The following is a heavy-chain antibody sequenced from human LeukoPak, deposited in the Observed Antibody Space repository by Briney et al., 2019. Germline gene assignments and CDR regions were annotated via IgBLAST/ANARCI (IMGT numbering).Heavy chain of an antibody. CDR1: GFTVSSNY. Sequence: PGGSLRLSCAASGFTVSSNYMSWVRQAPGKGLEWVSVIYSGGSTYYADSVKGRFTISRHNSKNTLYLQMNSLRAEDTAVYYCARGGTYYYGSGSFYYYYGMDVWGQGTTVTVSS. D-gene: IGHD3-10*01. J-gene: IGHJ6*02. CDR3: ARGGTYYYGSGSFYYYYGMDV. CDR2: IYSGGST. V-gene: IGHV3-53*04.